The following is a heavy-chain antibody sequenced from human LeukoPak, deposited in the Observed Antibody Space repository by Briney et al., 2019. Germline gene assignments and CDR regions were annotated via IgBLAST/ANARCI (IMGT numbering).Heavy chain of an antibody. J-gene: IGHJ4*02. D-gene: IGHD1-14*01. V-gene: IGHV1-46*01. CDR1: GYTFTSYY. CDR2: INPSGGDT. Sequence: ALVKVSCKASGYTFTSYYMHWVRQAPGQGLEWMGIINPSGGDTSYAQKFQGRLTMTRDTSTNTVYMELTSLRSEDTAVYYCAREVMDNLRFDYWGQGTLVTVSS. CDR3: AREVMDNLRFDY.